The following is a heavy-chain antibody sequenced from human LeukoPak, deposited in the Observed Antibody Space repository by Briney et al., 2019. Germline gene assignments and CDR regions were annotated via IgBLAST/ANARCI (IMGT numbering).Heavy chain of an antibody. CDR3: ASCIVVVPAAVDY. Sequence: PSETLSLTCTVSGGSISSSSYYWGWIRQPPGKGLEWIGSIYYSGSTYYNPSLKSRVTISVDTSKNQFSLKLSSVTAADTAVYYCASCIVVVPAAVDYWGQGTLVTVSS. CDR2: IYYSGST. D-gene: IGHD2-2*01. CDR1: GGSISSSSYY. V-gene: IGHV4-39*01. J-gene: IGHJ4*02.